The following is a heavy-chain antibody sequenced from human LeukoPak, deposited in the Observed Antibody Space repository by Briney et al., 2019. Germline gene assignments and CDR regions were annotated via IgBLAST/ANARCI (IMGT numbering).Heavy chain of an antibody. V-gene: IGHV3-66*01. J-gene: IGHJ4*02. D-gene: IGHD1-26*01. CDR3: ARRLEYSGSKGVFDY. CDR2: IYSGGYT. CDR1: GLTVTSNY. Sequence: GGSLRLSCAASGLTVTSNYMTWVRQAPGKGLEWVAIIYSGGYTDYADSVKGRFTISRDNSKNTLYLQMNSLRAEDTAVYYCARRLEYSGSKGVFDYWGQGTLVTVFS.